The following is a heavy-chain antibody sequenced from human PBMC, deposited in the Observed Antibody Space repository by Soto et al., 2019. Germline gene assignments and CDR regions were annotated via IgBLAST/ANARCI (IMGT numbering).Heavy chain of an antibody. CDR1: GFTFTSSA. V-gene: IGHV1-58*01. Sequence: GASVKVSFKASGFTFTSSAVQWVRQARGQRLEWIGWIVVGSGNTNYAQKFQERVTITRDMSTSTAYMELSSLRSEDTAVYYCAAKYYYDSSGWYYFDYWGQGTLVTVSS. D-gene: IGHD3-22*01. CDR3: AAKYYYDSSGWYYFDY. J-gene: IGHJ4*02. CDR2: IVVGSGNT.